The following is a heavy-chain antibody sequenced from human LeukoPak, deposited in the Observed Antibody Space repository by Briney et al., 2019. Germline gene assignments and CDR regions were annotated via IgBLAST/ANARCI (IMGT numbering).Heavy chain of an antibody. Sequence: GASVKVSCKASGGTFSSYAISWVRQAPGQGLEWMGRIIPILGIANYAQKFQGRVTITADKSTSTAYMELSSLRSEDTAVYYCARDPSSSWTDLHFDYWGQGTLVTVSS. CDR3: ARDPSSSWTDLHFDY. D-gene: IGHD6-13*01. J-gene: IGHJ4*02. CDR1: GGTFSSYA. V-gene: IGHV1-69*04. CDR2: IIPILGIA.